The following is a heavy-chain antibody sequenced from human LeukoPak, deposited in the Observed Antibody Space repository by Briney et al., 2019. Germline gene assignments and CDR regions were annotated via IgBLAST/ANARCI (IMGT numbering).Heavy chain of an antibody. V-gene: IGHV3-74*01. CDR2: INSDGSTT. CDR1: GFTFISYW. D-gene: IGHD3-22*01. Sequence: GGSLRLSCAASGFTFISYWMHWVRQAPGKGLVWVSRINSDGSTTSYAASVKGRFTISRDTAKNTLYLQMDSLRAEDTAVYYCARGHHYYDSSAYYYWGQGTLVTVSS. CDR3: ARGHHYYDSSAYYY. J-gene: IGHJ4*02.